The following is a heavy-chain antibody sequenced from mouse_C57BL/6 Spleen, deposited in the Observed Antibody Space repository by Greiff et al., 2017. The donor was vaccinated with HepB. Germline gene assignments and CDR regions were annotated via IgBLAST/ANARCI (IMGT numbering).Heavy chain of an antibody. J-gene: IGHJ2*01. D-gene: IGHD4-1*01. V-gene: IGHV5-4*01. CDR1: GFTFTSYA. Sequence: EVQLVESGGGLVKPGGSLKLSCAASGFTFTSYAMSWVRQTPEKRLEWVATISDGGSYTYYPDNVKGRFTISRDKAKNNLYLQMSHLKSEDTAMYYCARPSNWDVYYFDYWGQGTTLTVSS. CDR2: ISDGGSYT. CDR3: ARPSNWDVYYFDY.